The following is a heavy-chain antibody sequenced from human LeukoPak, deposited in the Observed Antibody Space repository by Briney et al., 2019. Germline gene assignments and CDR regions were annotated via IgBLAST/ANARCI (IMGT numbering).Heavy chain of an antibody. CDR2: IKPDGSEK. D-gene: IGHD2-15*01. J-gene: IGHJ3*01. V-gene: IGHV3-7*01. CDR1: GFTVSNYW. Sequence: PGGSLRLSCAASGFTVSNYWMTGVRQAPGKGRQWVANIKPDGSEKYYVDSVKGRFTISRDNAKNSLYLQMNSLRAEDTAVYYCASTVTCSFWGQGTMVTVSS. CDR3: ASTVTCSF.